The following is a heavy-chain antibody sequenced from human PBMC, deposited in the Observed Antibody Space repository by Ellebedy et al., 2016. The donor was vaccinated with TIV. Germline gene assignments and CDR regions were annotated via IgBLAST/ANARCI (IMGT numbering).Heavy chain of an antibody. J-gene: IGHJ4*02. CDR2: INPNSGGT. D-gene: IGHD1-7*01. V-gene: IGHV1-2*02. CDR3: ARGSGGVTGTYLKY. CDR1: GYTFTGYY. Sequence: AASVKVSCQASGYTFTGYYMHWVRQAPGQGLEWMGWINPNSGGTNYAQKFQGRVTMTRGTSITTAYMELSRLRSDDTAVYYCARGSGGVTGTYLKYWGQGTLVTVSP.